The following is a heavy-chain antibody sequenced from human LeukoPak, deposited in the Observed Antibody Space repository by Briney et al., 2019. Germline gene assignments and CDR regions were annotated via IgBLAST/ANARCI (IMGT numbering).Heavy chain of an antibody. Sequence: GRSLRLSCAASGFTFNTYAIHWVRQAPGKGLEWVAFISYDGNIKYYADSVKGRFTISRDNSRNMLYLQMNSLRAEDTAVYFFARDLSTYYCIDYWGQGTLVTVSS. CDR1: GFTFNTYA. CDR2: ISYDGNIK. D-gene: IGHD2-15*01. CDR3: ARDLSTYYCIDY. J-gene: IGHJ4*02. V-gene: IGHV3-30-3*01.